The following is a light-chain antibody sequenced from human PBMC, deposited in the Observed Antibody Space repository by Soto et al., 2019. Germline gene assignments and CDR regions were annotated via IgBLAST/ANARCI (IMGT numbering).Light chain of an antibody. CDR3: QQYGRSKRWT. CDR1: QTITGTY. V-gene: IGKV3-20*01. J-gene: IGKJ1*01. Sequence: EVVLTQFPGTLSLSPGERATLSCRASQTITGTYLAWYQQKHGQSPRLLIHGASTRATGIPDRFSGGGTGTDFNLKISRVEPEDFAMYYCQQYGRSKRWTFGQGTKVEV. CDR2: GAS.